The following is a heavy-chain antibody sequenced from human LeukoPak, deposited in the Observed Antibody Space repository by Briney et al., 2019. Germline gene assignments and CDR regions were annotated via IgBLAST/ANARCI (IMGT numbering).Heavy chain of an antibody. V-gene: IGHV3-7*01. CDR2: IKQDGSEK. D-gene: IGHD6-13*01. CDR1: GFSVSGYW. J-gene: IGHJ4*02. Sequence: GGSLRLSCAVSGFSVSGYWMTWVRQAPGKGLEWVANIKQDGSEKNYVDSVKGRFTISGDNAENSLFLQMNSLRVEDTAVYYCAREWQGGIAAAGTRIEGDYWGQGTLVAVSS. CDR3: AREWQGGIAAAGTRIEGDY.